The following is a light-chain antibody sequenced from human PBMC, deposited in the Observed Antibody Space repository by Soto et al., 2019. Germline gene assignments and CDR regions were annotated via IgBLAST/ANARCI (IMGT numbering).Light chain of an antibody. J-gene: IGKJ2*01. CDR2: GAS. Sequence: EIVMTQSPATLSVSPGERATLSCRASQSVSSNLAWYQQKPGQAPRLLIYGASTRATGMPARFSGSGSGTEFTLTMSRLQSEDFAVYYCQQYNNWPPYTFGQWIKLEIK. V-gene: IGKV3-15*01. CDR3: QQYNNWPPYT. CDR1: QSVSSN.